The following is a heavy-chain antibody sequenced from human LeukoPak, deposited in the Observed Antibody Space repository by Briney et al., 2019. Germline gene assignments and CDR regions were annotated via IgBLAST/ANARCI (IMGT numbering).Heavy chain of an antibody. V-gene: IGHV4-34*01. D-gene: IGHD3-3*01. CDR1: GGSFSGYY. CDR3: ASTLDFWSGYYHDY. J-gene: IGHJ4*02. CDR2: INHSGST. Sequence: SEALSLTCAVYGGSFSGYYWSWIRQPPGKGLEWIGEINHSGSTNYNPSLKSRVTISVDTSKNQFSLKLSSVTAADTAVYYCASTLDFWSGYYHDYWGQGTLVTVSS.